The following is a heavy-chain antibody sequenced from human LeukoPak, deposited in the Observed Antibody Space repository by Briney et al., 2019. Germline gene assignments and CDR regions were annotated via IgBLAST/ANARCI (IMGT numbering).Heavy chain of an antibody. J-gene: IGHJ3*02. V-gene: IGHV3-53*01. CDR3: ARGSPTPYDFWSGYFYGAFDI. CDR2: IYSGGST. D-gene: IGHD3-3*01. Sequence: PGGSLRLSCAASGFTVSSNYMSWVRQAPGEGLEWVSVIYSGGSTYYADSVKGRFTISRDNSKNTLYLQMNSLRAEDTAVYYCARGSPTPYDFWSGYFYGAFDIWGQGTMVTVSS. CDR1: GFTVSSNY.